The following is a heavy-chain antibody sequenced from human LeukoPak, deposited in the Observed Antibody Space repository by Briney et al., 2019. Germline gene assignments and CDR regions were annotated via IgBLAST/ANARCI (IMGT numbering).Heavy chain of an antibody. J-gene: IGHJ4*02. CDR2: IRYDGSNK. Sequence: GGSRRLSCAASGFTFSSYGMHWVRQAPGKGLEWVAFIRYDGSNKYYADSVKGRFTISRDNSKNTLYLQMNSLRAEDTAVYYCAANLYGDYVDLPGYWGQGTLVTVSS. CDR1: GFTFSSYG. D-gene: IGHD4-17*01. CDR3: AANLYGDYVDLPGY. V-gene: IGHV3-30*02.